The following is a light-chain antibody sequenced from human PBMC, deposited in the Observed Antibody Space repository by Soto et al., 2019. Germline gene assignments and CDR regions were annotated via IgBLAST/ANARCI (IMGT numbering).Light chain of an antibody. CDR2: DVS. J-gene: IGLJ1*01. V-gene: IGLV2-14*01. CDR3: SSFTSRHTHV. CDR1: SSDIGGYNY. Sequence: QSALTQPASVSGSPGQSTTISCTRTSSDIGGYNYVSWYQQLPGEAPKLIIYDVSDRPSGVSTRFSGSKSGNTASLTISGLQAEDEGDYYCSSFTSRHTHVFGTGTKLTVL.